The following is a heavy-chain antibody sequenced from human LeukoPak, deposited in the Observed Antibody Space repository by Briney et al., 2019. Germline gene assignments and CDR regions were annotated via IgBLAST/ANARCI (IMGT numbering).Heavy chain of an antibody. CDR2: IIPIFGTA. CDR1: GGTFISYA. V-gene: IGHV1-69*05. D-gene: IGHD5-24*01. CDR3: ARGRDGYNYYYYYMDV. J-gene: IGHJ6*03. Sequence: SVKVSCKASGGTFISYAISWVRQAPGQGLEWMGRIIPIFGTANYAQKFQGRVTITTDESTSTAYMELSSLRSEDTAVYYCARGRDGYNYYYYYMDVWGKGTTVTVSS.